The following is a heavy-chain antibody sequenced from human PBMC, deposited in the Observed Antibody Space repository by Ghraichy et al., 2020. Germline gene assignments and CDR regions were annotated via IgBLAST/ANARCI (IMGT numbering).Heavy chain of an antibody. Sequence: GESLNISCTASGFTFSSYAMTWVRQAPGKGLEWVSSISISGLTTYYADSVKGLFTISRDNSKNTLFLQMHSLRADDTARYYCAKDLRVGAINWYLDLWGRGTLVTVSS. V-gene: IGHV3-23*01. D-gene: IGHD1-26*01. J-gene: IGHJ2*01. CDR3: AKDLRVGAINWYLDL. CDR2: ISISGLTT. CDR1: GFTFSSYA.